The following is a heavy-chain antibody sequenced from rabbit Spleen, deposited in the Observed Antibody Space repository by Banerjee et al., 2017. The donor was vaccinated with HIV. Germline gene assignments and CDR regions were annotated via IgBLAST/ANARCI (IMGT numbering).Heavy chain of an antibody. Sequence: QSLEESGGDLVKPGASLTLTCTASGFDFSSRYYMCWVRQAPGKGLEWIACAHAGSSGSTYYATWAKGRFTISKTSSTTVTLQMTSLTAADTATYFCARDTSSSFSSYGMDLWGPGTLVTVS. CDR3: ARDTSSSFSSYGMDL. D-gene: IGHD1-1*01. V-gene: IGHV1S40*01. CDR2: AHAGSSGST. CDR1: GFDFSSRYY. J-gene: IGHJ6*01.